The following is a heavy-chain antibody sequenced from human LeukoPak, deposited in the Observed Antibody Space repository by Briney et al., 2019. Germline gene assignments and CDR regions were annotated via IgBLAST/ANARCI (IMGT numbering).Heavy chain of an antibody. V-gene: IGHV3-30*02. J-gene: IGHJ4*02. CDR2: IQYVGSNH. D-gene: IGHD6-13*01. Sequence: GGSLSLSCVASGFLLSSYGMHCVRQVPRKGLEWVAFIQYVGSNHSYADSVKGRFTTSRDNSKNALYLQMNSLRAEDSVVYYCAQHSSNWYHFEYWGQGTLVTVSS. CDR3: AQHSSNWYHFEY. CDR1: GFLLSSYG.